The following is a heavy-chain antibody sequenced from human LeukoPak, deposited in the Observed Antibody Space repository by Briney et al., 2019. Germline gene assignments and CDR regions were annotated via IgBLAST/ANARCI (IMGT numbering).Heavy chain of an antibody. CDR2: IYYSGSA. D-gene: IGHD3-10*01. CDR1: GGSIGSDGYY. V-gene: IGHV4-31*03. J-gene: IGHJ4*02. CDR3: ARGSYYGFSGDS. Sequence: SETLSLTCSVSGGSIGSDGYYWNWIRQHPGKGLEWIGYIYYSGSASYNPSLKSRVTISVDTSKNQFSLRLSSVTAADTAVYYCARGSYYGFSGDSWGQGSLVTVSS.